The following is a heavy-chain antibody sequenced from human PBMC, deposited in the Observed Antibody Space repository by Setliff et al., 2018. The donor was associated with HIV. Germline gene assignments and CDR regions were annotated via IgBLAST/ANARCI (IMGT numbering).Heavy chain of an antibody. D-gene: IGHD3-10*01. Sequence: SETLSLTCAVSGGSINSYYWSWIRQPPGKGLEWIGYIYYIRNTNYNPSLKSRVTMSADTSKNNFSLKLTSVTAADTAVYYCAREGQNMDDSFDLWGQGTMVTVSS. J-gene: IGHJ3*01. CDR1: GGSINSYY. V-gene: IGHV4-59*01. CDR3: AREGQNMDDSFDL. CDR2: IYYIRNT.